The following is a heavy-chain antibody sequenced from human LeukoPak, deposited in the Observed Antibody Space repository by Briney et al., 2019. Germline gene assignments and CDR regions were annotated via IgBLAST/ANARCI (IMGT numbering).Heavy chain of an antibody. V-gene: IGHV4-59*01. Sequence: PSETLSLTCTVSGGSINSYYWSGIRQPPGKGLEWIGCIYYSGSTNYNPSLKSRVAISIDTSKNQFSLNLTSVTAADTAVYYCARGYYGGSYWYFHLWGRGTLVTVST. J-gene: IGHJ2*01. D-gene: IGHD4-23*01. CDR1: GGSINSYY. CDR2: IYYSGST. CDR3: ARGYYGGSYWYFHL.